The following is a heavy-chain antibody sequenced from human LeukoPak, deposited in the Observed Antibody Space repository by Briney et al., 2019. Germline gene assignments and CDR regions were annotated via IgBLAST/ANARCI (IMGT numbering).Heavy chain of an antibody. D-gene: IGHD3-22*01. Sequence: SETLSLTCTVSGGSISSSSYYWGWIRQPPGKGLEWIGNIYYSGSTYYNPSLKSRVTISVDTSKNQFSLKLSSVTAADTAVYYCARPGDSSGYLDGYFQHWGQGTLVTVSS. J-gene: IGHJ1*01. CDR3: ARPGDSSGYLDGYFQH. V-gene: IGHV4-39*01. CDR1: GGSISSSSYY. CDR2: IYYSGST.